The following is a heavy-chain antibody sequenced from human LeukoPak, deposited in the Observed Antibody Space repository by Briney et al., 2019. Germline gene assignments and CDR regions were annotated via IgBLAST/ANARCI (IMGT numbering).Heavy chain of an antibody. J-gene: IGHJ4*02. V-gene: IGHV3-7*03. D-gene: IGHD3-10*01. CDR3: EAYGSI. CDR1: GFTFSNHW. CDR2: IKGDGSEE. Sequence: GGSLRLSCVGSGFTFSNHWMSWVRQAPGKGLEWVANIKGDGSEEYYVESVKGRLSISRDNARNALYLQMNSLRIEDTAVYYCEAYGSIWGQGTLVAVSS.